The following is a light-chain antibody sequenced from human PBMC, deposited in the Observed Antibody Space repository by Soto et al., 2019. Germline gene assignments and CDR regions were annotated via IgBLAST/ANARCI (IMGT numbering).Light chain of an antibody. CDR2: AAS. V-gene: IGKV1-39*01. J-gene: IGKJ1*01. Sequence: DIQMTQSPSSLSASVGDRVTITCRASQSISSYLNWYQQKPGKAPKLLIYAASSLQSGVPSRFSGSGSGTDFTLTISSLQPEDFATYYCQQGYITPVAFGQGTKVETK. CDR3: QQGYITPVA. CDR1: QSISSY.